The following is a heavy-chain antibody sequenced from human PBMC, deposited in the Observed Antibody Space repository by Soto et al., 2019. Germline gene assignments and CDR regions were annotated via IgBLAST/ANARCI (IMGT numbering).Heavy chain of an antibody. Sequence: PSGTLSLTCAVSGGFISSGGYSWSWILQPPDKGLEWIGHIYNGGTTYNKPSLTSRVTISVDTSNTQFSLKLSSVSAADTAVYYCARGPSGDKVDYWGQGTLVTVSS. D-gene: IGHD7-27*01. CDR3: ARGPSGDKVDY. V-gene: IGHV4-30-2*05. CDR1: GGFISSGGYS. CDR2: IYNGGTT. J-gene: IGHJ4*02.